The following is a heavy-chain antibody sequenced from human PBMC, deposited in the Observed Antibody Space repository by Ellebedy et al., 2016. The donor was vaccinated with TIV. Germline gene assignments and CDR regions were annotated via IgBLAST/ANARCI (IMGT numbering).Heavy chain of an antibody. CDR1: GFTFTQYW. CDR3: ARAGEYCDFPQNCYAMDV. D-gene: IGHD2/OR15-2a*01. CDR2: LNSDGSST. J-gene: IGHJ6*02. V-gene: IGHV3-74*01. Sequence: GESLKISCAASGFTFTQYWLHWVRQAPGKGPVWVSRLNSDGSSTNYADSVRGRFPISRDSSKNTLDLQMNSLRAEDTAVYYCARAGEYCDFPQNCYAMDVWGQGTTVTVS.